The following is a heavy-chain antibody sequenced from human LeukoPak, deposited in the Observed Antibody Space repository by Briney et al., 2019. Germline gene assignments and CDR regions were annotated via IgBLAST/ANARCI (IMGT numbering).Heavy chain of an antibody. D-gene: IGHD4-17*01. CDR1: GFTFSNHN. CDR3: AGYGDYAP. CDR2: ISTSSSTM. J-gene: IGHJ5*02. V-gene: IGHV3-48*01. Sequence: PGGSLRLSCAASGFTFSNHNMNWVRQAPGKGLEWVSYISTSSSTMSYADSVKGRFTTSRDNAKNLLYLQMNSLRAEDTAVYYCAGYGDYAPWGQGTLVTVSS.